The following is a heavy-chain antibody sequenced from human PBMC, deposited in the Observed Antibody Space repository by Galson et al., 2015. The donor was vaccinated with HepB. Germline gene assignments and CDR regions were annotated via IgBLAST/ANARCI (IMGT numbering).Heavy chain of an antibody. CDR2: ITPLFDTP. D-gene: IGHD3-22*01. CDR1: GGTFNNYA. V-gene: IGHV1-69*06. Sequence: SVKVSCKASGGTFNNYAISWVRQAPGQGLEWMGGITPLFDTPNYAQKFQGRVTITADRSTSTAYMELSSLRSEDTAVHYCSSGYHYSDFDYWGQGTLVTVSS. CDR3: SSGYHYSDFDY. J-gene: IGHJ4*02.